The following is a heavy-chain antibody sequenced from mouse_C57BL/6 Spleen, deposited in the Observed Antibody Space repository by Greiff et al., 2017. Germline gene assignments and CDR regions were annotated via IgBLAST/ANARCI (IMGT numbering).Heavy chain of an antibody. CDR2: ISYDGST. D-gene: IGHD2-1*01. V-gene: IGHV3-6*01. Sequence: DVQLQESGPGLVKPSQSLSLTCSVTSYSITSGYYWNWIRQFPGNKLEWMGFISYDGSTNYNPSLKNRICITRDTSKNQFCLKLNSVTTEDTGTYYCAREGDYYGNWYFDVWGTGTTVTVAS. CDR3: AREGDYYGNWYFDV. J-gene: IGHJ1*03. CDR1: SYSITSGYY.